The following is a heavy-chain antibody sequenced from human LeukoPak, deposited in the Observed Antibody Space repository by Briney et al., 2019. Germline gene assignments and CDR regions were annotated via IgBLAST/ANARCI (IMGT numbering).Heavy chain of an antibody. CDR2: IKQDGSEK. V-gene: IGHV3-7*01. Sequence: GGSLRLSCAASGLTFSSYWMSWVRQAPGKGLEWVANIKQDGSEKYYVDSVKGRFTISRDNAKNSLYLQMNSLRAEDTAVYYCARDWETYCSSTSCYRRYYFDYWGQGTLVTVSS. D-gene: IGHD2-2*01. J-gene: IGHJ4*02. CDR3: ARDWETYCSSTSCYRRYYFDY. CDR1: GLTFSSYW.